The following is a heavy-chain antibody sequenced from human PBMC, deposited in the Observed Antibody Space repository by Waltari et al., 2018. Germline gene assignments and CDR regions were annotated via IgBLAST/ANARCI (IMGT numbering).Heavy chain of an antibody. V-gene: IGHV4-39*01. CDR3: AVGRGIFDI. J-gene: IGHJ3*02. CDR2: IYYSGIT. D-gene: IGHD6-13*01. Sequence: LQLQESGPGLVKPSETLSPTCTVSPGSITTYGYYWGWIRQPPGKGLEWIGSIYYSGITYYDPSLESRVIISIDTSESRISLRLNSVTAADTAVYYCAVGRGIFDIWGQGTVVTGSS. CDR1: PGSITTYGYY.